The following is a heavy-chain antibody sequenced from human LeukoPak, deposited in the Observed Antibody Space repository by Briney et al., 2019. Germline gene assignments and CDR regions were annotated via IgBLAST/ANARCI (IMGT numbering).Heavy chain of an antibody. D-gene: IGHD1-26*01. CDR2: ISHDGGSK. Sequence: GGSLRLSCAASGVTFKSFTMHWVRQAPGKGLEWVALISHDGGSKYYADSVKGRFTISRDNSNSTLYLQMDRLRPDDTAVYYCARGEPYYFDYWGQGNLVTVSS. J-gene: IGHJ4*02. CDR3: ARGEPYYFDY. CDR1: GVTFKSFT. V-gene: IGHV3-30-3*01.